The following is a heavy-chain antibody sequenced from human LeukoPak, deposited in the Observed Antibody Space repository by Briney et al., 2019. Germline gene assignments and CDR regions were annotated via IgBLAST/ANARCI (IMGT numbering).Heavy chain of an antibody. V-gene: IGHV1-46*01. CDR1: GYTFTTYY. Sequence: ASVKVSCKASGYTFTTYYMHWVRQAPGQGLEWMGIINPSGGSTSYAQKFQGRVTMTRDTSTSTVYMELSSLRSQDTAVYYCARATVQWNIAAASDPWGQGTLVTVSS. J-gene: IGHJ5*02. CDR2: INPSGGST. D-gene: IGHD6-13*01. CDR3: ARATVQWNIAAASDP.